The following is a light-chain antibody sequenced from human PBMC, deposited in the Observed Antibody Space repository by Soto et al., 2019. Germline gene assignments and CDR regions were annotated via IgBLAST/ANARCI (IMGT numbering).Light chain of an antibody. CDR3: QQRSNWPST. Sequence: EIVLTQSPATLSLSPGERATLSCRASQSVSSYLAWYQQKPGQAPRLLIYDASNRATGIPARFSGSGSGTDFTLTISSVEPDDFAVYCCQQRSNWPSTFGGGTKVQTK. CDR1: QSVSSY. CDR2: DAS. V-gene: IGKV3-11*01. J-gene: IGKJ4*01.